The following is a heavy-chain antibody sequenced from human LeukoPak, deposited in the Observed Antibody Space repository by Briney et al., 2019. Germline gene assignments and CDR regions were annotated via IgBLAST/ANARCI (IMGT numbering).Heavy chain of an antibody. D-gene: IGHD6-13*01. Sequence: SETLSLTCTVSGGSISSGGYYWSWIRQHPGKGLKWIGYIYYSGSTYYNPSLKSRVTISVDTSKNQFSLKLSSVTAADTAVYYCARARSIAAAVANNWFDPWGQGTLVTVSS. CDR2: IYYSGST. CDR3: ARARSIAAAVANNWFDP. CDR1: GGSISSGGYY. J-gene: IGHJ5*02. V-gene: IGHV4-31*03.